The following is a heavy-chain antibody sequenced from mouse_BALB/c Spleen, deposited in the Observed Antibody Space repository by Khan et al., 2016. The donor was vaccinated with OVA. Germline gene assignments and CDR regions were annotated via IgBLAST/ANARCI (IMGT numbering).Heavy chain of an antibody. J-gene: IGHJ4*01. CDR2: IYPRSGNT. Sequence: QVQLQQSGAELVRPGTSVKMSCKAAGYTFTNYWIGWVKQRTGHGLEWIGDIYPRSGNTHYNEKFKGKATLTADTSSSTAYMQLSSLTSEDSAIYDCASSYYYGSTSDTIDYWGQGTTVTVSS. D-gene: IGHD1-1*01. V-gene: IGHV1-63*02. CDR1: GYTFTNYW. CDR3: ASSYYYGSTSDTIDY.